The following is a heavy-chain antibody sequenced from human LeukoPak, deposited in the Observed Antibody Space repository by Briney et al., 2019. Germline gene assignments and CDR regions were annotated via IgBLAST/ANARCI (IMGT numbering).Heavy chain of an antibody. CDR2: IYYSGGT. CDR1: GGSINSYY. J-gene: IGHJ6*03. D-gene: IGHD6-19*01. Sequence: PSETLSLTCAVSGGSINSYYMNWIRQPPGKGLEWIGYIYYSGGTNYNPSLKSRVTIAVDTSKNHFSLKLSSVTAADTAVYYCARRAVAVCTYYKDGWGKGTTVTASS. V-gene: IGHV4-59*01. CDR3: ARRAVAVCTYYKDG.